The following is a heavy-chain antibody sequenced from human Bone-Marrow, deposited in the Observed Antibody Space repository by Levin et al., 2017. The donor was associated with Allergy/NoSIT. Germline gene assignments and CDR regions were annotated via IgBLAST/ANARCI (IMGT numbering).Heavy chain of an antibody. CDR1: LTGYY. CDR2: INPSNGRT. CDR3: ARDFGGDYDDY. V-gene: IGHV1-2*02. J-gene: IGHJ4*02. Sequence: LTGYYVHWVRQAPGQGLEWMGWINPSNGRTNYAQKFQGRVTMTRDTSFSTAYMELTSLTSDDTAVYFCARDFGGDYDDYWGQGTLVIVSS. D-gene: IGHD2-21*02.